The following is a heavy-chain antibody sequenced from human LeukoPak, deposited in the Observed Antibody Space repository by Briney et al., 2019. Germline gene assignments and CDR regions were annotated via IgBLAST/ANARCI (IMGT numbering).Heavy chain of an antibody. CDR1: GFTFISSW. CDR2: INSDGSTT. J-gene: IGHJ4*02. D-gene: IGHD2-2*01. CDR3: TKDDDSTSYYFDY. V-gene: IGHV3-74*01. Sequence: GGSLRLSCEAFGFTFISSWFYWVGKAPGKGLCWFSRINSDGSTTSYADSVKGRFTISRDNAKNTLYLQMNSLRAEDTAVYYCTKDDDSTSYYFDYWGQGTLVTVSS.